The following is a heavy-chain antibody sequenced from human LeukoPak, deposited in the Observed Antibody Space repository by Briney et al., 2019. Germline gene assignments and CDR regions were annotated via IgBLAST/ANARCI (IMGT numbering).Heavy chain of an antibody. V-gene: IGHV4-30-4*01. CDR1: GGSISSGDYY. Sequence: PSETLSLTCTVSGGSISSGDYYWSWIRQPPGKGLEWIGYIYYSGSTYYNPSLKSRVTISVDTSKNQFSLKLSSVTAADTAVYYCARDASVLVLTDAFDIWGQGTMVTVPS. CDR2: IYYSGST. CDR3: ARDASVLVLTDAFDI. D-gene: IGHD6-6*01. J-gene: IGHJ3*02.